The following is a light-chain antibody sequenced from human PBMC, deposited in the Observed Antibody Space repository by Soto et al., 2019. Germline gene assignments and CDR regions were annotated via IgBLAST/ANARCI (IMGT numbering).Light chain of an antibody. J-gene: IGKJ1*01. CDR3: HQYNGWPRT. V-gene: IGKV3-15*01. CDR1: QNISRS. CDR2: GTS. Sequence: IGMKQSPVALSVSPKERATLSCRASQNISRSLAWYRQRPGQGPSLLIYGTSTRAGGVPARFSGGGSGTEFTLTITSLQSEDFAVYYCHQYNGWPRTFGQGIKVDI.